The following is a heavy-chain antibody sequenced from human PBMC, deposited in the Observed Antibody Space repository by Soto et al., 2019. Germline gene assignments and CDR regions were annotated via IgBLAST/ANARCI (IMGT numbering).Heavy chain of an antibody. Sequence: EVQLVESGGGLVQPGRSLRLSCAASGFTFDDYAMHWVRQGPGKGLEWVSSISWNSGNLGYADSVKGRFTISRDNAKNSLYLQMNSLRGADTALYYCAKGASTTVFAVNDYGGQGTLVTVSP. CDR2: ISWNSGNL. V-gene: IGHV3-9*01. CDR1: GFTFDDYA. CDR3: AKGASTTVFAVNDY. J-gene: IGHJ4*02. D-gene: IGHD4-17*01.